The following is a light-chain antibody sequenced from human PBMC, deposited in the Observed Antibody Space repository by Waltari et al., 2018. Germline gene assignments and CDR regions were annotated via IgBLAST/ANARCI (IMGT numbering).Light chain of an antibody. V-gene: IGKV1-9*01. CDR3: QQLNSFPHT. Sequence: IHLTQSPSSLSASVGDRVTITCRASQGISRSLAWYQQKPGKAPKLLIYAASTLQSVVPSRFSGSGSGTDFTLTISSLQPEDFATFYCQQLNSFPHTFGQGTKLEI. CDR1: QGISRS. CDR2: AAS. J-gene: IGKJ2*01.